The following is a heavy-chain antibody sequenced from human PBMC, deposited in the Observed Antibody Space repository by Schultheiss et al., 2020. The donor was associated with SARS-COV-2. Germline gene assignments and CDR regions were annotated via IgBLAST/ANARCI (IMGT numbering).Heavy chain of an antibody. J-gene: IGHJ3*02. Sequence: SGPTLVKPTQTLTLTCTFSGFSLSTSGMRVSWIRQPPGKALEWLARIDWDDDKFYSTSLKTRLTISKDTSKNQVVLTMTNMDPVDTATYYCAHRRFSGDIDAFDIGGEGTMVTVSS. CDR3: AHRRFSGDIDAFDI. V-gene: IGHV2-70*12. CDR1: GFSLSTSGMR. D-gene: IGHD4-17*01. CDR2: IDWDDDK.